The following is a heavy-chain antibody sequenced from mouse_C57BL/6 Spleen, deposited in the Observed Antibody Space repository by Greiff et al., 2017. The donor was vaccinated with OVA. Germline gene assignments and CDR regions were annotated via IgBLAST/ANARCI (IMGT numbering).Heavy chain of an antibody. CDR3: ARSPAYYSNYSYAMDY. CDR2: INPNNGGT. J-gene: IGHJ4*01. D-gene: IGHD2-5*01. CDR1: GYTFTDYN. V-gene: IGHV1-18*01. Sequence: EVKLMESGPELVKPGASVKIPCKASGYTFTDYNMDWVKQSHGKSLEWIGDINPNNGGTIYNQKFKGKATLTVDKSSSTAYMELRSLTSEDTAVYYCARSPAYYSNYSYAMDYWGQGTSVTVSS.